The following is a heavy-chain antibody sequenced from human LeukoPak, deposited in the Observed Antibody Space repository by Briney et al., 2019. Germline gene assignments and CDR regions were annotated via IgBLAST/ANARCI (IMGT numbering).Heavy chain of an antibody. CDR1: GFTLSNYD. Sequence: GGSLRLSCAASGFTLSNYDIHWVRQVPGKGLEWVSTISSRGDTYYSASVKSRFTISKENAKNSLYLQMNSLRAGDTAVYDCARDGQNQYGMDVWGQGTTVTVSS. D-gene: IGHD1-14*01. CDR2: ISSRGDT. V-gene: IGHV3-13*04. CDR3: ARDGQNQYGMDV. J-gene: IGHJ6*02.